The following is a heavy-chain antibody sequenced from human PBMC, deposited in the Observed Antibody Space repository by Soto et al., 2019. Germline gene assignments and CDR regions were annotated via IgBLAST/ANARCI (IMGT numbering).Heavy chain of an antibody. CDR2: INHSGST. V-gene: IGHV4-34*01. J-gene: IGHJ4*02. Sequence: SETLSLTCAVYGGSFSGYYWSWIRQPPGKGLEWIGGINHSGSTNYNPSLKSRVTISVDTSKNQFSLKLSSVTAADTAVYYCARQGDGYETFDYWGQGTLVTVSS. D-gene: IGHD5-12*01. CDR3: ARQGDGYETFDY. CDR1: GGSFSGYY.